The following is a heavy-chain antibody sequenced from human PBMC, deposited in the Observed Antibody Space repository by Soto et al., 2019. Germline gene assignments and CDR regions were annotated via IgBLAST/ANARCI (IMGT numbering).Heavy chain of an antibody. J-gene: IGHJ6*02. V-gene: IGHV3-48*03. CDR3: ATAGLPGTV. CDR1: GFTFSSNE. Sequence: GGSLRLSCAPSGFTFSSNEMNWVRQAPGKGLEWVSYISVSGSMRFYADAVRGRFTISRDNTKEMLYLQMNSLRVEDTALYYCATAGLPGTVWGQGTTVTVSS. CDR2: ISVSGSMR. D-gene: IGHD1-1*01.